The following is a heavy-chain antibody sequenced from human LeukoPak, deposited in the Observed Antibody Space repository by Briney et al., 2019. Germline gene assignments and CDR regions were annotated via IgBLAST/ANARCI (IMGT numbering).Heavy chain of an antibody. CDR2: INHSGST. CDR3: RGNFD. D-gene: IGHD3-9*01. J-gene: IGHJ3*01. Sequence: PSETLSLTCAVYGGSFSSYYWTWIRQPPGKGLEWIGEINHSGSTNYNPSLKSRVTISVDTSKNQFSLKLSSVTAADTAVYYCRGNFDWGQGTMVTVSS. V-gene: IGHV4-34*03. CDR1: GGSFSSYY.